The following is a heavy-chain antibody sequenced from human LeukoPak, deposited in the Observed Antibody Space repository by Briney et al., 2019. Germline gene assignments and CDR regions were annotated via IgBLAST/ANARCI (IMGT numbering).Heavy chain of an antibody. CDR3: AKGNGLGIAAAIDY. Sequence: GGSLRLSCAASGFSFSSYGMHWVRQAPGKGLEWVAIIWSDGSNKYYADSVKGRFTISRDNSKNSLYLQMNSLRPEDMALYYCAKGNGLGIAAAIDYWGQGTLVTVSS. J-gene: IGHJ4*02. CDR1: GFSFSSYG. D-gene: IGHD6-13*01. CDR2: IWSDGSNK. V-gene: IGHV3-30*02.